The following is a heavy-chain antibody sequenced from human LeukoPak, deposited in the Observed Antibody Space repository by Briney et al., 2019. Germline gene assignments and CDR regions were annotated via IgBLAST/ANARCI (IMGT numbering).Heavy chain of an antibody. V-gene: IGHV3-74*01. D-gene: IGHD2-21*02. CDR2: ISSDGSDT. CDR3: TRAPYHGDYVSWA. Sequence: GRSLRLSCAASGFTFSSYWMHWVRQAPGKGLVWVSRISSDGSDTTYADSVKGRFTISRDNAKKMLYLQMNGLRVDDTAVYYCTRAPYHGDYVSWAWGQGTLVTVSS. J-gene: IGHJ4*02. CDR1: GFTFSSYW.